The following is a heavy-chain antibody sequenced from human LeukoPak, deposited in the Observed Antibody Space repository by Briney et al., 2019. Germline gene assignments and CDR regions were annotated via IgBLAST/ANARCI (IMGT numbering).Heavy chain of an antibody. CDR1: GFPFSDSA. J-gene: IGHJ3*02. CDR3: TSLTTVTTGREDDAFDI. CDR2: IRGKTNSYAT. Sequence: GGSLRLSCTTSGFPFSDSAIHWVRQASGKGLEWVGRIRGKTNSYATAYAASVKGRFTISRDDSKNTAYPQMHSLKTEDTAVYYCTSLTTVTTGREDDAFDIWGQGTVVTVSS. D-gene: IGHD4-17*01. V-gene: IGHV3-73*01.